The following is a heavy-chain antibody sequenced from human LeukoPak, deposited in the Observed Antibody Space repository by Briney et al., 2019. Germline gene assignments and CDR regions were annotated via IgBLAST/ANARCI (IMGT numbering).Heavy chain of an antibody. CDR1: GDSVSSNSAA. CDR3: ARAPQLTGRFDS. Sequence: SQTLSLTCAISGDSVSSNSAAWNWIRQSPSRGLEWLGRTYYRSKWYNDYAVSVKSRITINPDTSKNQFSLKLSSVTAADTAVYYCARAPQLTGRFDSWGQGTLVTVSS. J-gene: IGHJ4*02. CDR2: TYYRSKWYN. V-gene: IGHV6-1*01. D-gene: IGHD7-27*01.